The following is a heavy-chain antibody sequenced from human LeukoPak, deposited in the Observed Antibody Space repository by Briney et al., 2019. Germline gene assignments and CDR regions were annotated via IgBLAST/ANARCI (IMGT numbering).Heavy chain of an antibody. J-gene: IGHJ4*02. CDR1: GFTFSNAW. CDR2: ITSSSSYI. D-gene: IGHD6-13*01. CDR3: ARPITAAGQVWAYYFDY. Sequence: GGSLRLSCAASGFTFSNAWMSWVRQAPGKGLEWVSSITSSSSYIYYADSVKGRFTISRDSAKNSLYLQMNSLRAEDTALYYCARPITAAGQVWAYYFDYWGQGTLVTVSS. V-gene: IGHV3-21*01.